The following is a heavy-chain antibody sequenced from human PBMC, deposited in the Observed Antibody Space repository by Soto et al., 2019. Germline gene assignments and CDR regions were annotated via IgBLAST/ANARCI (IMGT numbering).Heavy chain of an antibody. CDR2: IYHSGST. D-gene: IGHD6-13*01. Sequence: SETLSLTCAVSGGSISSINWWSWVRQPPGKGLEWIGEIYHSGSTNYNPSLKSRVTISVDKSKNQFSLKLSSVTAADTAVYYCASENRGIAAAGMEYYFYYWGQGTLVTVSS. J-gene: IGHJ4*02. V-gene: IGHV4-4*02. CDR1: GGSISSINW. CDR3: ASENRGIAAAGMEYYFYY.